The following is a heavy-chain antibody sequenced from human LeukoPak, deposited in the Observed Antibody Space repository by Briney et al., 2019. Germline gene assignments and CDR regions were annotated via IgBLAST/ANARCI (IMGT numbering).Heavy chain of an antibody. Sequence: SETLSLTCTVSGGSISNYYWSWIRQPPGKGLEWIGYVYYTGNTDHNPSLKSRDTISVDTSRNQFSLRLNSVTAADTAIYYCWRPYCTNSICSSSVVDSWGQGTLVTVSS. CDR1: GGSISNYY. J-gene: IGHJ4*02. CDR3: WRPYCTNSICSSSVVDS. D-gene: IGHD2-8*01. CDR2: VYYTGNT. V-gene: IGHV4-59*08.